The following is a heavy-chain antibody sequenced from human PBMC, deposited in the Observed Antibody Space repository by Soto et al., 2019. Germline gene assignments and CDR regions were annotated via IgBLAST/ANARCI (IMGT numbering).Heavy chain of an antibody. CDR3: SKVLPYYYDSSGYFDY. J-gene: IGHJ4*02. CDR2: ISGSGGST. Sequence: PGGSLRLSCAASGFTFSSYAMSWVRQAPGKGLEWVSAISGSGGSTYYADSVKGRFTISRDNSKNTLYLQMNSLRAEDTAVYYCSKVLPYYYDSSGYFDYWGQGTLVTVS. CDR1: GFTFSSYA. D-gene: IGHD3-22*01. V-gene: IGHV3-23*01.